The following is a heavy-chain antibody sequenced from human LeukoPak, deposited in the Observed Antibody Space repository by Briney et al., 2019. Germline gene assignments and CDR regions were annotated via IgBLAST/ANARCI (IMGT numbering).Heavy chain of an antibody. CDR2: INGDASST. J-gene: IGHJ4*02. CDR1: GLTISGYW. CDR3: TRARGNSYGYFDQ. Sequence: GGSLRLSCAASGLTISGYWMHWVRHGPGKGLVWVSRINGDASSTSYADSVKGRFTISRDNAKNTLYLQMNSLRAEDTGAYYCTRARGNSYGYFDQWGQGTLVTVSS. D-gene: IGHD5-18*01. V-gene: IGHV3-74*01.